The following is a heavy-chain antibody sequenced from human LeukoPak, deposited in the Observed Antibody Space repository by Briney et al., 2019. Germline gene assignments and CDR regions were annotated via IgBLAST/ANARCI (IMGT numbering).Heavy chain of an antibody. CDR1: GFTFSSYG. CDR3: AKEGHYYDSSGWFDP. CDR2: ISGSGGST. D-gene: IGHD3-22*01. J-gene: IGHJ5*02. Sequence: GGSLRLSCAASGFTFSSYGMPWVRQAPGKGLEWVSAISGSGGSTYYADSVKGRFTIPRDNSKNTLYLQMNSLRAEDTAVYYCAKEGHYYDSSGWFDPWGQGTLVTVSS. V-gene: IGHV3-23*01.